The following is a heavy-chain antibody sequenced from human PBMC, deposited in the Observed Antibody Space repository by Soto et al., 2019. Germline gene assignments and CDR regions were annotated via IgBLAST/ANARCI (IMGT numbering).Heavy chain of an antibody. V-gene: IGHV3-21*01. CDR1: GFTFSSYS. CDR2: ISSSSSYI. J-gene: IGHJ3*02. Sequence: GGSLRLSCAASGFTFSSYSMNWVRQAPGKGLEWVSSISSSSSYIYYADSVKGRFTISRDNAKNSLYLQMNSLRAEDTAVYYCARDRGGSGSPAFDIWGQGTMVTVSS. D-gene: IGHD3-10*01. CDR3: ARDRGGSGSPAFDI.